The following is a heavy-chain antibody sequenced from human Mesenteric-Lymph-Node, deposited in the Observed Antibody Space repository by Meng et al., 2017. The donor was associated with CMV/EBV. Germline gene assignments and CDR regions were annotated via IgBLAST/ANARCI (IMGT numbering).Heavy chain of an antibody. J-gene: IGHJ1*01. Sequence: SVKVSCKASGGTFSSYAISWVRQAPGQGLEWMGGIIPIFGTANYAQKLQGRVTITTDEYTSTAYMELSSLRSEDTAVYYCASFVVVPAVTGHFQHWGQGTLVTVSS. CDR1: GGTFSSYA. CDR3: ASFVVVPAVTGHFQH. D-gene: IGHD2-2*01. CDR2: IIPIFGTA. V-gene: IGHV1-69*05.